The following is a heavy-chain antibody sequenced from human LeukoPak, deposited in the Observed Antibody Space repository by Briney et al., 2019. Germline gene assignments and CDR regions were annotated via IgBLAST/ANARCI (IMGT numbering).Heavy chain of an antibody. CDR1: GFTFSSYN. CDR2: ITSGSSYI. D-gene: IGHD3-22*01. J-gene: IGHJ4*02. V-gene: IGHV3-21*04. Sequence: GGSLRLSCAASGFTFSSYNMNWVRQAPGKGLEWVSSITSGSSYIYYADSVKGRFTISRDNAKNSLYLQMNSLRAEDTAVYYCAPQRRYYYDSSGTAGSYFDYWGQGTLVTVSS. CDR3: APQRRYYYDSSGTAGSYFDY.